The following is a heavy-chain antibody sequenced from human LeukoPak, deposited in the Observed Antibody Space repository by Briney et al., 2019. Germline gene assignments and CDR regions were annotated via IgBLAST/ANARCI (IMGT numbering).Heavy chain of an antibody. CDR1: GFTFSSYG. V-gene: IGHV3-30*02. CDR2: IRYDGSNK. D-gene: IGHD6-19*01. CDR3: AKDRTVGIAVAGFFDY. Sequence: GGSLRLSCAASGFTFSSYGMHWVRQAPGKGLEWVAFIRYDGSNKYYADPVKGRFTISRDNSKNTLYLQMNSLRAEDTAVYYCAKDRTVGIAVAGFFDYWGQGTLVTVSS. J-gene: IGHJ4*02.